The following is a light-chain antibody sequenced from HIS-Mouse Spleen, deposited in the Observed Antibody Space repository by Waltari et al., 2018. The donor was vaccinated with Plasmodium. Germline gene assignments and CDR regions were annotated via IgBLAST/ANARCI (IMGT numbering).Light chain of an antibody. CDR1: LSVLYSPNNKNY. CDR2: WAS. J-gene: IGKJ1*01. CDR3: QQYYSTPWT. V-gene: IGKV4-1*01. Sequence: DIVMTQSPDSMAVSLGERATINCKFSLSVLYSPNNKNYLAWYQQKPGQPPKLLIYWASTRESGVPDRFSGSGSGTDFTLTISSLQAEDVAVYYCQQYYSTPWTFGQGTKVEIK.